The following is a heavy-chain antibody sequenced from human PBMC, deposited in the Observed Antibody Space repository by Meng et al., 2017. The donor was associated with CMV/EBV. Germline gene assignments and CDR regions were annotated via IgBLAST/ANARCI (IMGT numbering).Heavy chain of an antibody. CDR3: ARFCLARLPFVSGYDAYFDY. D-gene: IGHD5-12*01. J-gene: IGHJ4*02. CDR2: TNNNRGGT. V-gene: IGHV1-2*02. Sequence: AQMVQSEAEVTKSEAARELSCQAVDLTLNGSFMHWVRHGSEQGLEWRGWTNNNRGGTNDAQKFQGRVNMPRDTSRSTAYMELSRLRSDDTAVYYCARFCLARLPFVSGYDAYFDYWGQGTLVTVSS. CDR1: DLTLNGSF.